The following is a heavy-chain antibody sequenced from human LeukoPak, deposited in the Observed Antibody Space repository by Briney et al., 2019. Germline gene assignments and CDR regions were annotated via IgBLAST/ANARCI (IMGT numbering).Heavy chain of an antibody. J-gene: IGHJ4*02. CDR1: GFTFGGYA. CDR2: IRSKAYGGTT. CDR3: TRSYYYGSGSPWDY. Sequence: GGSLRLSCTASGFTFGGYAMSWFRQAPGKGLEWVGFIRSKAYGGTTEYAASVKGRFTISRDDSKSIAYLQMNSLKTEDTAVYYCTRSYYYGSGSPWDYWGQGTLVTVSS. V-gene: IGHV3-49*03. D-gene: IGHD3-10*01.